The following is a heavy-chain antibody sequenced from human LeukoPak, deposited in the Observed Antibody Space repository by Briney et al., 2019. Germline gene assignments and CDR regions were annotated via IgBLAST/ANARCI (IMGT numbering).Heavy chain of an antibody. CDR3: ASAFYYDYGDYVVDY. CDR1: GFTFSSYA. J-gene: IGHJ4*02. CDR2: ISGSGGST. V-gene: IGHV3-23*01. D-gene: IGHD4-17*01. Sequence: GSLRLSCAASGFTFSSYAMSWVRQAPGKGLEWVSAISGSGGSTYYADSVKGRFTISRDNAKNSLYLQMNSLRAEDTAVYYCASAFYYDYGDYVVDYWGQGTLVTVSS.